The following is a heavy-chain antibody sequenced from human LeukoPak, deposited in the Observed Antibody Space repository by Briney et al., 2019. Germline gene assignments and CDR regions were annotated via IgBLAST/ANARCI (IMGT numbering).Heavy chain of an antibody. CDR1: GGSISSGNYY. CDR3: ARAKAGTYTPLAIDFPDPYYFDY. D-gene: IGHD2-2*02. CDR2: IYTSEST. V-gene: IGHV4-61*02. J-gene: IGHJ4*02. Sequence: KSSETLSLTCTVSGGSISSGNYYWHWVRQPAGKGLGWIGSIYTSESTNYNPSPKSRVTISVDTSKNQFSLKLSSVTAADTAVYYCARAKAGTYTPLAIDFPDPYYFDYWGQGTLVTVSS.